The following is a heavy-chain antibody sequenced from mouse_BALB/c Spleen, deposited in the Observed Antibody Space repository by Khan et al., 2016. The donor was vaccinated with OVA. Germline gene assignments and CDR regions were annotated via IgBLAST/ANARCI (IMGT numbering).Heavy chain of an antibody. CDR3: AKGFLLRHFDV. CDR2: IWGDGST. CDR1: GFSLTSYG. V-gene: IGHV2-3*01. Sequence: VQLQESGPGLVAPSQSLSITCTVSGFSLTSYGVSWVRQPPGKGLEWLGVIWGDGSTNYHSALISRLNFNKDNSKSQVFLKLNSLQTDDTATYYCAKGFLLRHFDVWGAGTTVTVSS. J-gene: IGHJ1*01. D-gene: IGHD1-1*01.